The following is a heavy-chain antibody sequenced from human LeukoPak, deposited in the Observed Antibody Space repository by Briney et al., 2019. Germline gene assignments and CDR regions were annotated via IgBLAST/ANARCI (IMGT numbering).Heavy chain of an antibody. V-gene: IGHV4-34*01. Sequence: PSETLSLTCAVYGGSFSGYYWSWIRQPPGKGLEWIGEINHSGSTNYNPSLKSRVTISVDTSKNQFSLKLSSVTAADTAVYYCARVPDFGYNRFDPWGQGTLVTVSS. CDR1: GGSFSGYY. D-gene: IGHD3-3*01. CDR3: ARVPDFGYNRFDP. J-gene: IGHJ5*02. CDR2: INHSGST.